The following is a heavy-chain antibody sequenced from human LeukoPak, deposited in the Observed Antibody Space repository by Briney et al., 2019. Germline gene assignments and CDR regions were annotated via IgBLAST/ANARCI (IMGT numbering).Heavy chain of an antibody. CDR2: INPSGGST. CDR1: GYTFTSYY. CDR3: ARFLELRRNGPAGYFDY. Sequence: ASVTVSCKASGYTFTSYYMHWVRQAPGQGLEWMGIINPSGGSTSYAQKFQGRVTMTRDTSTSTVYMELSSLRSEDTAVYYCARFLELRRNGPAGYFDYWGQGTLVTVSS. D-gene: IGHD1-7*01. J-gene: IGHJ4*02. V-gene: IGHV1-46*01.